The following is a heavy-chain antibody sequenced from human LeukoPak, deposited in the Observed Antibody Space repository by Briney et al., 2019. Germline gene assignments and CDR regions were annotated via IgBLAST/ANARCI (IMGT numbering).Heavy chain of an antibody. CDR3: AKDVKGSYGMDV. V-gene: IGHV3-23*01. Sequence: PGGSLRLSCADSGFTFSSYAMNWVRQAPGKGLEWVSGISGSGGSRYYADSVKGRFTISRDYSKNTLHLQMNSLRADDTAVYYCAKDVKGSYGMDVWGQGTTVTVSS. J-gene: IGHJ6*02. CDR2: ISGSGGSR. CDR1: GFTFSSYA.